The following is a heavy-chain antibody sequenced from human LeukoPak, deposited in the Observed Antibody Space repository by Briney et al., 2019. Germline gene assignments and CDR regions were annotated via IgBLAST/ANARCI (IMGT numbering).Heavy chain of an antibody. CDR1: GGSISSGGYS. J-gene: IGHJ4*02. V-gene: IGHV4-30-2*01. CDR3: ARASLSMVRGYYFDY. CDR2: IYHSGST. D-gene: IGHD3-10*01. Sequence: PSQTLSLTCAVSGGSISSGGYSWSWIRQPPGKGLEWIGYIYHSGSTYYNPSLKSRATISVDRSKNQFSLKLSSVTAADTAVYYCARASLSMVRGYYFDYWGQGTLVTVSS.